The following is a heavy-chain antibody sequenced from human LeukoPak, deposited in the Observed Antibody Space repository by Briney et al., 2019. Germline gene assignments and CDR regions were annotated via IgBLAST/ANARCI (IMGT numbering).Heavy chain of an antibody. Sequence: PSETLSLTCTVSGGSISSGGYYWSWIRQPPGKGLEWIGYIYHSGSTYYNPSLKSRVTISVDTSKNQFSLKLSSVTAADTAVYYCARDGQQLVWAYYYYYYYMDVWGKGTTVTVSS. V-gene: IGHV4-30-2*01. CDR1: GGSISSGGYY. J-gene: IGHJ6*03. CDR3: ARDGQQLVWAYYYYYYYMDV. D-gene: IGHD6-13*01. CDR2: IYHSGST.